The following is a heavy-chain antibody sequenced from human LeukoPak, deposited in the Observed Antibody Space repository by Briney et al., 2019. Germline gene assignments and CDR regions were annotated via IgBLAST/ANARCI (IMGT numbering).Heavy chain of an antibody. V-gene: IGHV3-23*01. CDR3: ATRYCTISACRASSCKSFDA. CDR2: ISTGGGTA. J-gene: IGHJ6*04. D-gene: IGHD2-8*01. Sequence: PGGSLRLSCAASGFTFSNYALNWLRQAPGKGLEWVSSISTGGGTAYYADSVKGRFTISRDNAKNSLYLQLTSLRAEDTAVYYCATRYCTISACRASSCKSFDAWGKGTTVTVSS. CDR1: GFTFSNYA.